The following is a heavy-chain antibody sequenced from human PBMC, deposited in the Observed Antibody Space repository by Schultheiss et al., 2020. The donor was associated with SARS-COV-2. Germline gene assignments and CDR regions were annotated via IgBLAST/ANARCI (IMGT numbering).Heavy chain of an antibody. V-gene: IGHV3-30*03. CDR3: ATRGGHYYDSSGYYVH. Sequence: GESLKISCAASGFTVSSNYMSWVRQAPGKGLEWVAVISYDGSNKYYADSVKGRFTISRDNSKNTLYLQMNSLRAEDTAVYYCATRGGHYYDSSGYYVHWGQGTLVTVSS. CDR1: GFTVSSNY. J-gene: IGHJ4*02. D-gene: IGHD3-22*01. CDR2: ISYDGSNK.